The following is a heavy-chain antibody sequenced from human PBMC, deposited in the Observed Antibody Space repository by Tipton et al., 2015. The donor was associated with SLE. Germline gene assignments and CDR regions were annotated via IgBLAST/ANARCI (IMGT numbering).Heavy chain of an antibody. J-gene: IGHJ3*02. CDR2: IHYIGST. V-gene: IGHV4-59*11. Sequence: TLSLTCTVSGGSINGHFLTWIRQPPGKELEWIGYIHYIGSTKYNPSLKSRVTISVDTSKNQFSLKLTSVTAADTAVYYCARVLDPYAGSGFYYWAFDIWGQGTMVSVSS. CDR1: GGSINGHF. CDR3: ARVLDPYAGSGFYYWAFDI. D-gene: IGHD3-22*01.